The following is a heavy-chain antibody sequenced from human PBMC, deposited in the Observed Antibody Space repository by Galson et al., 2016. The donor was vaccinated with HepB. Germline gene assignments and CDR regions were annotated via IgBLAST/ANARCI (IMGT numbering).Heavy chain of an antibody. J-gene: IGHJ3*02. CDR3: VRNYDASGSYYSYFDI. D-gene: IGHD3-10*01. CDR1: GDSVSGDGSA. CDR2: TYYNHIWYR. Sequence: CAISGDSVSGDGSAWNWIRQSPSRGLEWLGRTYYNHIWYRDYALSVKSRMTINPDASKNQVSLQLSSVTPEDTAVYYCVRNYDASGSYYSYFDIWGQGTMVTVSS. V-gene: IGHV6-1*01.